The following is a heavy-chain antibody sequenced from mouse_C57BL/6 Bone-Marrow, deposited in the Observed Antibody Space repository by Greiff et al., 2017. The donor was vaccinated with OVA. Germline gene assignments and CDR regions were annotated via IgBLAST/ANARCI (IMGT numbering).Heavy chain of an antibody. CDR2: ISSGGSYT. D-gene: IGHD2-4*01. V-gene: IGHV5-6*02. Sequence: EVKVEESGGDLVKPGGSLKLSCAASGFTFSSYGMSWVRQTPDKRLEWVATISSGGSYTYYPDSVKGRFTISRDNTKNTLYLQMSSLKSEDTAMYYCARHGGPIYYDYDGYYYAMDYWGQGTSVTVSS. CDR3: ARHGGPIYYDYDGYYYAMDY. J-gene: IGHJ4*01. CDR1: GFTFSSYG.